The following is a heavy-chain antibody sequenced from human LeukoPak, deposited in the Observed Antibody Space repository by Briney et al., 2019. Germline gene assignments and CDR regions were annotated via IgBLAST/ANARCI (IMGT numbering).Heavy chain of an antibody. V-gene: IGHV1-2*02. CDR3: ARDLVGGRSGYYDFWSGYWYNWFDP. Sequence: ASVKVSCKASGYTFTGYYMHWVRQAPGQGLEWMGWINPNSGGTNYAQKVQGRVTMTRDTSISTAYMELRRLRSDDTAVYYCARDLVGGRSGYYDFWSGYWYNWFDPWGQGTLVTVSS. CDR2: INPNSGGT. CDR1: GYTFTGYY. J-gene: IGHJ5*02. D-gene: IGHD3-3*01.